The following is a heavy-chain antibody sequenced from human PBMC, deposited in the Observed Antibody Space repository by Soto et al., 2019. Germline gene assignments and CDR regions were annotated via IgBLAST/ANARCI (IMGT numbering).Heavy chain of an antibody. V-gene: IGHV4-59*01. CDR2: IYYSGST. CDR1: GGSISSYY. D-gene: IGHD3-10*01. J-gene: IGHJ4*02. Sequence: SETLSLTCTVSGGSISSYYWSWNRQPPGKGLEWIGYIYYSGSTSYNPSLKSRVTMTVDTSKNQFSLKLYSVTAADTAVYYCARGDYYGRSDYWGPGTLVTVSS. CDR3: ARGDYYGRSDY.